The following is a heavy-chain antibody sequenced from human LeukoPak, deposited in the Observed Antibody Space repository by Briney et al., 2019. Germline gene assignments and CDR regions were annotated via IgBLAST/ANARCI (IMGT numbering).Heavy chain of an antibody. D-gene: IGHD6-13*01. V-gene: IGHV3-21*01. J-gene: IGHJ6*03. CDR3: ARDQKQQHTNHYYYYYYMDV. CDR1: GFTFSSYS. CDR2: ISSSGSYK. Sequence: GGSLRLFCAASGFTFSSYSMNWVRQAPGKGLEWVSSISSSGSYKYYADSVKGRFTISRDNAKNSLYLQMNSLRAEDTAVYYCARDQKQQHTNHYYYYYYMDVWGKGTTVTVSS.